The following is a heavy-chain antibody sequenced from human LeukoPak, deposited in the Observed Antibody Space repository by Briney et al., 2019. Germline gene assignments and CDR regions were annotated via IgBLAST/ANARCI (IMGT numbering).Heavy chain of an antibody. Sequence: GASVKVSCKASGYTFTGYYMHWVRQAPGQGLEWMGWINPNSGGTNYAQKFQGRVTMTRDTSISTAYMELSRQRSDDTAVYYCARVDSSGWYNAFDIWGQGTMVTVSS. J-gene: IGHJ3*02. D-gene: IGHD6-19*01. CDR2: INPNSGGT. CDR1: GYTFTGYY. V-gene: IGHV1-2*02. CDR3: ARVDSSGWYNAFDI.